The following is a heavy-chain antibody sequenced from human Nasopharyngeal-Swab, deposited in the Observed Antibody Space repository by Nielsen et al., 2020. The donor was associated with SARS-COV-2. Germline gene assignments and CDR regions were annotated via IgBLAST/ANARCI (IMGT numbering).Heavy chain of an antibody. D-gene: IGHD3-10*01. CDR2: IRSKAYGGTT. CDR3: TRDIRVRGVPSDYYYSMDV. CDR1: GFTFGDYA. J-gene: IGHJ6*02. V-gene: IGHV3-49*04. Sequence: GESLKISCTASGFTFGDYAMSWVRQAPGKGLEWVGFIRSKAYGGTTEYAASVKGRFTISRDDSKSIAYLQMNSLKTEDTAVYYCTRDIRVRGVPSDYYYSMDVWGQGTTVTVSS.